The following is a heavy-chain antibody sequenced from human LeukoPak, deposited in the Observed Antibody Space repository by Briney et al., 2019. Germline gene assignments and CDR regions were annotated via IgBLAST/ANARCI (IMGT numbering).Heavy chain of an antibody. CDR2: IYYSGST. J-gene: IGHJ3*02. V-gene: IGHV4-39*07. Sequence: SETLSLTCTVSGGSISSSSYYWGWLRQPPGKGLEWIGSIYYSGSTYYNPSLKSRVTISVDTSKNQFSLKLSSVTAADTAVYYCARDPGYSYGLNAFDIWGQGTMVTVSS. CDR3: ARDPGYSYGLNAFDI. D-gene: IGHD5-18*01. CDR1: GGSISSSSYY.